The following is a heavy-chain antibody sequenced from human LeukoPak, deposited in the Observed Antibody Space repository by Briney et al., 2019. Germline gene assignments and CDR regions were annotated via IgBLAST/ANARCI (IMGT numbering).Heavy chain of an antibody. D-gene: IGHD1-7*01. J-gene: IGHJ4*02. Sequence: GGSLRLSCAASGFTFSSYWMHWVRQAPGKGLVWVSYISGDGSSTTYADSVKGRFTISRDNAKNTLDLQMNSLRAEDAAVYYCARGGWGTAIDYWAQGTLVTVSS. V-gene: IGHV3-74*01. CDR3: ARGGWGTAIDY. CDR1: GFTFSSYW. CDR2: ISGDGSST.